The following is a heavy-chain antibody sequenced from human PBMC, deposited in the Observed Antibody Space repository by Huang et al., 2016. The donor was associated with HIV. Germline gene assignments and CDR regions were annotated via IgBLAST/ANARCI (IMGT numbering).Heavy chain of an antibody. V-gene: IGHV1-69*13. D-gene: IGHD4-17*01. Sequence: QVQLVQSGAEVKTPGSSVKVSCKVSGGTFSKYAIRWVRQAPGQGLEWMGGIIPMFGTPNYAPKFKGRGTSTADDATSTTYVEVSSLRSEDTALYYCARGQLGSYGDYDVLYWGQGTLVTVSS. CDR1: GGTFSKYA. J-gene: IGHJ4*02. CDR3: ARGQLGSYGDYDVLY. CDR2: IIPMFGTP.